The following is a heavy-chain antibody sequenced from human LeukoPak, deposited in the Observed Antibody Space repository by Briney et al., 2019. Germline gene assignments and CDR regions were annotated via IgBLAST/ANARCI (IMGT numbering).Heavy chain of an antibody. V-gene: IGHV4-4*02. Sequence: PSGTLSLTCAVSGGSISSSNWWSWARQPPGKGLEWIGEIYYSGSTKYNPSLKSRATISVDTSKNQFSLKLNSVTAADTAVYYCASGSYYFDYWGQGTLVTVSS. J-gene: IGHJ4*02. D-gene: IGHD1-26*01. CDR2: IYYSGST. CDR3: ASGSYYFDY. CDR1: GGSISSSNW.